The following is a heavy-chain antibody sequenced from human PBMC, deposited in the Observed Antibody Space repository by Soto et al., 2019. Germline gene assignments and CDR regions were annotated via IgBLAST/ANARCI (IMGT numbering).Heavy chain of an antibody. Sequence: QVQLVQSGAEVKKPGSSVKVSCKASGGTFSSYTISWVRQAPGQGLEWMGRIIPILGIANYAQKFQGRVTIPADKSTSTAVMELSSRSYEDTAVYHCARGPSAIIVGAAGAFDNWGQGTMVTVSS. J-gene: IGHJ3*02. CDR2: IIPILGIA. D-gene: IGHD1-26*01. V-gene: IGHV1-69*02. CDR1: GGTFSSYT. CDR3: ARGPSAIIVGAAGAFDN.